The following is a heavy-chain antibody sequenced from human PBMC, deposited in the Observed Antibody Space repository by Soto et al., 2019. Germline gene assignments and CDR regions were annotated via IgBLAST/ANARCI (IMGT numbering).Heavy chain of an antibody. CDR1: GGSISSGDYY. CDR2: IYYSGST. Sequence: SETLSLTCTVSGGSISSGDYYWSWIRQPPGKGLEWIGYIYYSGSTYYNPSLKSRLTISVDTSKNQFSLKLSSVTAADTAVYYCARETIVVVPAAMIAWGQGTLVTVSS. D-gene: IGHD2-2*01. V-gene: IGHV4-30-4*01. J-gene: IGHJ5*02. CDR3: ARETIVVVPAAMIA.